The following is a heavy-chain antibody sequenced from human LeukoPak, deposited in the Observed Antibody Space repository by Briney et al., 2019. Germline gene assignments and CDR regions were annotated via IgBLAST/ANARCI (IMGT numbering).Heavy chain of an antibody. V-gene: IGHV4-38-2*02. CDR2: IYHSGST. CDR3: ARVAVGVVVVPAAIVYYFDY. J-gene: IGHJ4*02. Sequence: SETLSPTCTVSGYSISSGYYWGWIRQPPGKGLEWIGSIYHSGSTYYNPSLKSRVTISVDTSKSQFSLKLSSVTAADTAVYYCARVAVGVVVVPAAIVYYFDYWGQGTLVTVSS. D-gene: IGHD2-2*02. CDR1: GYSISSGYY.